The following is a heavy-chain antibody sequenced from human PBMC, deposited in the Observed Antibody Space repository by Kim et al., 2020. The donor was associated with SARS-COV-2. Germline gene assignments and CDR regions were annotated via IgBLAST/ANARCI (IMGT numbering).Heavy chain of an antibody. CDR1: GGSFSGYY. V-gene: IGHV4-34*01. CDR2: INHSGST. D-gene: IGHD3-10*01. Sequence: SETLSLTCAVYGGSFSGYYWSWIRQPPGKGLEWIGEINHSGSTNYNPSLKSRVTISVDTSKNQFSLKLSSVTAADTAVYYCARRGYRKYGSGSYSYYYYYGMDVWGQGTTVTVSS. CDR3: ARRGYRKYGSGSYSYYYYYGMDV. J-gene: IGHJ6*02.